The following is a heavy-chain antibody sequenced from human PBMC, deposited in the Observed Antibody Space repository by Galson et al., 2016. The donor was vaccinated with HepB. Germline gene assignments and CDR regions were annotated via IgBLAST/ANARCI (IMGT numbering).Heavy chain of an antibody. CDR1: GFSFSSYV. V-gene: IGHV3-64D*09. D-gene: IGHD3-3*01. J-gene: IGHJ4*02. Sequence: SLRLSCAASGFSFSSYVMFWVRQAPGKGLEFVSAIGSDGRSTHYADSSRGRFTVSRDNSKNMLYLQMSSLRAEDTAVYYCGKYEFDYWGQGTLVTVAS. CDR2: IGSDGRST. CDR3: GKYEFDY.